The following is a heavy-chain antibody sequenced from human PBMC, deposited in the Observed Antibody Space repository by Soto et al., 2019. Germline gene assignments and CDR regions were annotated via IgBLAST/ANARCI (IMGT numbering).Heavy chain of an antibody. J-gene: IGHJ6*02. CDR3: AREWLSSYYYGMDV. V-gene: IGHV6-1*01. CDR2: TYYMSKWYN. D-gene: IGHD3-3*01. Sequence: SQTLSLTCAIPGASVSSNSAAWNWIRQSPSRGLEWLGRTYYMSKWYNDYAVSVRSRITINPDTSKNQFSLQLNSVTPEDTAVYYRAREWLSSYYYGMDVWGPGTRVTVSS. CDR1: GASVSSNSAA.